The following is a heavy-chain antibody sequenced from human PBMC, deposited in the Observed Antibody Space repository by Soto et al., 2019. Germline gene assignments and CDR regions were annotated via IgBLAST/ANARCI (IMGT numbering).Heavy chain of an antibody. CDR1: GYTFTGYY. CDR2: INPNSGGT. CDR3: ARDQVRSDFWSGYYTSGPNNWFDP. V-gene: IGHV1-2*02. Sequence: ASVKVSCKASGYTFTGYYMHWVRQAPGQGLEWMGWINPNSGGTNYAQKFQGRVTMTRDTSISTAYMELSRLRSDDTAVYYCARDQVRSDFWSGYYTSGPNNWFDPWGQGILVTVSS. J-gene: IGHJ5*02. D-gene: IGHD3-3*01.